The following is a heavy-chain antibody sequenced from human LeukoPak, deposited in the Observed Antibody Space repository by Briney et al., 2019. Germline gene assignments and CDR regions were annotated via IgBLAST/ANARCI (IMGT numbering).Heavy chain of an antibody. Sequence: PGGSLRLSCAASGFTFSSYSMNWVRQAPGKGLEWVSSISSSSSYIYYADSVKGRFTISRDNAKNSLYLQMNSLRAEDTAVYYCASTGAIAAAVRSWGQGTLVTVSS. CDR3: ASTGAIAAAVRS. CDR1: GFTFSSYS. D-gene: IGHD6-13*01. V-gene: IGHV3-21*01. CDR2: ISSSSSYI. J-gene: IGHJ5*02.